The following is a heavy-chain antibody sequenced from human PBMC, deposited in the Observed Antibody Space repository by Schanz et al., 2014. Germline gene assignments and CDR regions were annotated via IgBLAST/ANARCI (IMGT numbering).Heavy chain of an antibody. D-gene: IGHD1-1*01. CDR1: GFTFSSYA. CDR3: AKIERNED. CDR2: VPFDGSQK. Sequence: VQLVESGGGLVQPGGSLRLSCAASGFTFSSYALHWVRQAPGKGLEWVAFVPFDGSQKFYADSVKGRFTISRDNSKNTLYLQMNSLRAEDTAVYFCAKIERNEDWGQGTLVTVSS. V-gene: IGHV3-30*02. J-gene: IGHJ4*02.